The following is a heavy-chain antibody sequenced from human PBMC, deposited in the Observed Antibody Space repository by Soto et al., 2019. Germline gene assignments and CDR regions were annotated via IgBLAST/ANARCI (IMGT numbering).Heavy chain of an antibody. V-gene: IGHV1-2*02. D-gene: IGHD4-4*01. CDR2: INPNSGGT. J-gene: IGHJ6*02. CDR3: ARDMSAMNTVTNGPWYYYGMDV. Sequence: ASVKVSCKASGYTFTGYYMHWVRQAPGQGLEWMGWINPNSGGTNYAQKFQGRVTMTRDTSISTAYMELSRLRSDDTAVYYCARDMSAMNTVTNGPWYYYGMDVWGQGTTVTVSS. CDR1: GYTFTGYY.